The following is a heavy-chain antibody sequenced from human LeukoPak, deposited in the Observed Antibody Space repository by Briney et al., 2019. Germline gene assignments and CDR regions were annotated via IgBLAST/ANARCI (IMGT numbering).Heavy chain of an antibody. CDR1: GYTFNRYG. CDR2: ISAYNGNT. D-gene: IGHD6-13*01. CDR3: ARDLKRGQQLVPPDFDY. V-gene: IGHV1-18*01. Sequence: PSASVKVSCKASGYTFNRYGISWIRQAPGQGLEWMGWISAYNGNTNYAQKLQGRVTMTTDTSTSTAYMELRSLRSDDTAVYYCARDLKRGQQLVPPDFDYWGQGTLVTVSS. J-gene: IGHJ4*02.